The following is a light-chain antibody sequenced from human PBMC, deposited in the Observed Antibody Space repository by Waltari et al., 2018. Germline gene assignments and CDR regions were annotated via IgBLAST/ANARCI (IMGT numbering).Light chain of an antibody. J-gene: IGKJ1*01. CDR1: QSVSSS. CDR2: DAS. V-gene: IGKV3-11*01. CDR3: QQRSDWWT. Sequence: EIVLTQSPVTLSLSPGERATLSCRASQSVSSSLAWYQQKPGQAPRLLIYDASNRATGIPARFSGSGSGTDFTLTISSLEPEDFAIYYCQQRSDWWTFGQGTRVEI.